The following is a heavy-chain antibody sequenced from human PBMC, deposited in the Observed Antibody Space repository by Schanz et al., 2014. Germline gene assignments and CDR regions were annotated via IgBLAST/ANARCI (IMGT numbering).Heavy chain of an antibody. CDR1: GFSFSGFG. CDR3: VREDMVRGIRAFDI. CDR2: IRSDNNYI. J-gene: IGHJ3*02. D-gene: IGHD3-10*01. Sequence: VQLVESGGGVVQPGRSLRLSCAGSGFSFSGFGMHWVRQAPGKGLEWVSYIRSDNNYIYYADSVKGRFTISRDNAKNSLFLQMNSLTAEDTAVYYCVREDMVRGIRAFDIWGQGTMVTVSS. V-gene: IGHV3-21*01.